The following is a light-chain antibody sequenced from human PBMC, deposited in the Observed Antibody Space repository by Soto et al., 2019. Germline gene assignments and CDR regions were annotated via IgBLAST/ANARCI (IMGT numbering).Light chain of an antibody. V-gene: IGKV3-20*01. CDR1: QSVSSNY. CDR2: DAS. Sequence: EIVLTQSPGTLSLSPGERATLSCRASQSVSSNYLAWYQQKPGQTPRLFIYDASSRITGVPDRFSGSGSGTDFTLTSSRLEPEDFAVYYCQQYGTSPRTFGQGTKLEIK. J-gene: IGKJ2*01. CDR3: QQYGTSPRT.